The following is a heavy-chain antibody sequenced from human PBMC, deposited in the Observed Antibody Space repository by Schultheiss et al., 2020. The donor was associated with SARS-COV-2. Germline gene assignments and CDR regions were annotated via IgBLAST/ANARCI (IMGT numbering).Heavy chain of an antibody. CDR1: GFTFSNAW. J-gene: IGHJ4*02. CDR3: ARVYVVYGPAPPDY. CDR2: ISGSGGST. D-gene: IGHD2-8*02. V-gene: IGHV3-23*01. Sequence: GGSLRLSCAASGFTFSNAWMSWVRQAPGKGLEWVSGISGSGGSTYYADSVKGRFTISRDNSKNTLYLQMNSLRAEDTAVYYCARVYVVYGPAPPDYWGQGTLVTVSS.